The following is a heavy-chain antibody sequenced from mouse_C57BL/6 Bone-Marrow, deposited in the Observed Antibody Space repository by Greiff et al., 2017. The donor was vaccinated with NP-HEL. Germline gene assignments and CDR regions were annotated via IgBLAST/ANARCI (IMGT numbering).Heavy chain of an antibody. CDR1: GYTFTSYG. CDR2: IYPRRGNT. CDR3: AREWLPFAY. J-gene: IGHJ3*01. V-gene: IGHV1-81*01. D-gene: IGHD2-2*01. Sequence: QVQLQQSGAELARPGASVKLSCKASGYTFTSYGISWVKQRTGQGLEWIGEIYPRRGNTYYNEKFKGKATLTADKSSSTAYMELRSLTSEDSAVYLCAREWLPFAYWGQGTLVTVSA.